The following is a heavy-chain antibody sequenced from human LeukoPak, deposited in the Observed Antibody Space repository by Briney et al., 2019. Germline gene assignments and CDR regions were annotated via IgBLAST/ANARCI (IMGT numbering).Heavy chain of an antibody. CDR3: ARDRWFGELSYPDY. CDR2: IYTSGST. D-gene: IGHD3-10*01. CDR1: GGSISSYY. J-gene: IGHJ4*02. V-gene: IGHV4-4*07. Sequence: SETLSLTCTVSGGSISSYYWSWIRQPAGKGLEWIGRIYTSGSTNYNPSLKSRVTMPVDTSKNQFSLRPSSVTAADTAVYYCARDRWFGELSYPDYWGQGTLVTVSS.